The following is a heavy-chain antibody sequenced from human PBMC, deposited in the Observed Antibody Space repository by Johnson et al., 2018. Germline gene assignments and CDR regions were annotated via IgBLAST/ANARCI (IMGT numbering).Heavy chain of an antibody. V-gene: IGHV3-30-3*01. CDR2: ISYDGSNK. D-gene: IGHD3-22*01. Sequence: VQLVQSGGGVVQPGRSLRLSCAASGFTFSSYAMHWVRQAPGKGLEWVAVISYDGSNKYYADSVKGRFTISRDNSKNTLYLKMNSLRAEDTAVYYRARSPHYYDSSGYDEDDAFDIWGQGTMVTVSS. J-gene: IGHJ3*02. CDR1: GFTFSSYA. CDR3: ARSPHYYDSSGYDEDDAFDI.